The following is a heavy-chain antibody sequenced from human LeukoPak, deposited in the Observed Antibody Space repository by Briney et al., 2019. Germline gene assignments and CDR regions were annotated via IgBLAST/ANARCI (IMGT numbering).Heavy chain of an antibody. J-gene: IGHJ4*02. V-gene: IGHV4-4*08. CDR3: ASLPYSSAGTFDY. CDR2: IYTSGST. D-gene: IGHD6-25*01. Sequence: PSETLSLTCAVYGGSFSGYYWSWIRQPPGKGLEWIGRIYTSGSTNYNPSLKSRVTISVDTSKNQFSLKLSSVTAADTAVYYCASLPYSSAGTFDYWGQGTLVTVSS. CDR1: GGSFSGYY.